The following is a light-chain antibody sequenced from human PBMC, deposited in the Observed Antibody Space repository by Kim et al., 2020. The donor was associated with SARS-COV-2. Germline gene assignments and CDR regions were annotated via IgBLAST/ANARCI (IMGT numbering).Light chain of an antibody. V-gene: IGLV2-8*01. CDR3: SSYAGSNNVV. Sequence: GQSVTLSCTGTSSDVGGYNYVSWYQQHPGKAPKLMIYDVSKRPSGVPDRFSGSKSGNTASLTVSGLQAEDEADYYCSSYAGSNNVVFGGGTQLTVL. CDR2: DVS. CDR1: SSDVGGYNY. J-gene: IGLJ2*01.